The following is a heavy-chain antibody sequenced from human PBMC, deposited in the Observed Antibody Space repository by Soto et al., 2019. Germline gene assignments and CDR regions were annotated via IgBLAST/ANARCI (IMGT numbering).Heavy chain of an antibody. CDR2: ISGSGGST. CDR1: GFTFSSYA. V-gene: IGHV3-23*01. J-gene: IGHJ6*02. CDR3: AKGGYCSSTSCRDYYYYGMDV. Sequence: GGSLRLSCAASGFTFSSYAMSWVRQAPGKGLEWVSAISGSGGSTYYADSVKGRFTISRDNSKNTLYLQMNSLRAEDTAVYYCAKGGYCSSTSCRDYYYYGMDVWGQGTTVTRLL. D-gene: IGHD2-2*01.